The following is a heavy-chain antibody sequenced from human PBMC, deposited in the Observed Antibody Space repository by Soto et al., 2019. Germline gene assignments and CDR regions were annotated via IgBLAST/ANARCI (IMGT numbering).Heavy chain of an antibody. Sequence: EVQLVESGGGLVKHGGSLRLSCATSGFTFTTYTVNWVRQAPGKGLEWVSSITRSGSYTYIADSVKGRFTISRDNAKNSLSLQMNSLRADDTAVYYCARARGSYYYGMDIWGQGTTVTVSS. V-gene: IGHV3-21*01. J-gene: IGHJ6*02. CDR3: ARARGSYYYGMDI. CDR1: GFTFTTYT. D-gene: IGHD1-26*01. CDR2: ITRSGSYT.